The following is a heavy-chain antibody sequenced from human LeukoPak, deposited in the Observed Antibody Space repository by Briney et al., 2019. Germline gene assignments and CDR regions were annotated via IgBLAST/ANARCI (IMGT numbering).Heavy chain of an antibody. Sequence: SETLSLTCALSGYSISSDYYWGWLRQPPGKGLEWIGSIYQSGSTSYNPSLKSRVTISVDTSKNQFSLKLSSVTAADTAVYYCARNGSSGYMDSWGQGTLVTVSS. CDR3: ARNGSSGYMDS. J-gene: IGHJ4*02. V-gene: IGHV4-38-2*01. CDR2: IYQSGST. CDR1: GYSISSDYY. D-gene: IGHD3-22*01.